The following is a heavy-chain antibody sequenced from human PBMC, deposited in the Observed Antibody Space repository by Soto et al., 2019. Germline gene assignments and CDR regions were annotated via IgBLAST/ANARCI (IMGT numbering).Heavy chain of an antibody. V-gene: IGHV1-2*02. CDR1: GYTFTGQY. D-gene: IGHD3-3*02. Sequence: GASVKVSCKASGYTFTGQYMHWVRQAPGQGLEWMGWINPDSGDTKYAQKFQGRVTMTRDTSISTVYMELSRLKSDDTSLYYCARDRCNMVAIFQHYYAFDIWGQGTMVTVSS. CDR3: ARDRCNMVAIFQHYYAFDI. CDR2: INPDSGDT. J-gene: IGHJ3*02.